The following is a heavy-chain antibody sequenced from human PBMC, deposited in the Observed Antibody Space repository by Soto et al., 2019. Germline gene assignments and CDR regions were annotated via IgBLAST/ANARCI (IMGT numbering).Heavy chain of an antibody. Sequence: QVQLVESGGGVVQPGRSLRLSCAASGFTFSSYGMHWVRQAPGKGLEWVAVIWYDGSNKYYADSVKGRFTISRDNSKNTLYLQMNSLRAEDTAVYYCARELGYYDSSGYYDYYYGMHVWGQGTTVTVSS. CDR1: GFTFSSYG. V-gene: IGHV3-33*01. CDR3: ARELGYYDSSGYYDYYYGMHV. D-gene: IGHD3-22*01. CDR2: IWYDGSNK. J-gene: IGHJ6*02.